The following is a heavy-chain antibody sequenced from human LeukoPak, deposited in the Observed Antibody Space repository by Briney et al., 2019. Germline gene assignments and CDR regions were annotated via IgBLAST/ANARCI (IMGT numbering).Heavy chain of an antibody. D-gene: IGHD6-19*01. Sequence: GGSLRLSCAASVFTFSDHYMDWVRQAPGKGLEWVGRTRNKANSYTTEYAASVKGRFTISRDDSKNSLYLQMNSLKTEDTAVYYCAREHHYSSGWHDAFDIWGQGTMVTVSS. V-gene: IGHV3-72*01. CDR1: VFTFSDHY. J-gene: IGHJ3*02. CDR3: AREHHYSSGWHDAFDI. CDR2: TRNKANSYTT.